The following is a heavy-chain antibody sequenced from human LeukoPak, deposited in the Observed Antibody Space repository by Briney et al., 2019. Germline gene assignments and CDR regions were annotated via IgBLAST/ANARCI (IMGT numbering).Heavy chain of an antibody. CDR3: ARDCSSTSYYYYYYGMDV. Sequence: SQTLSLTCTLSGGSITSGRYYWTWIRQPPGKGLEWIGYIYYSGSTNYNPSLKSRVTISVDTSKNQFSLKLSSATAADTAVYYCARDCSSTSYYYYYYGMDVWGQGTTVTVSS. CDR1: GGSITSGRYY. CDR2: IYYSGST. D-gene: IGHD2-2*01. V-gene: IGHV4-61*01. J-gene: IGHJ6*02.